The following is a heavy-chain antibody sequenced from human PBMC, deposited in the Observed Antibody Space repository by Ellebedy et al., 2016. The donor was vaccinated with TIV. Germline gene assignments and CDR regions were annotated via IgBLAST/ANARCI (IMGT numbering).Heavy chain of an antibody. CDR3: ARDQGEMATRRRLDY. CDR1: GFTFSGYY. Sequence: AASVKVSCKASGFTFSGYYMHWLRQAPGQGLEWVGWIYPKTGGTDFARKFQGRVTMTTDTTISTAYMELSKLRPDDTAVYFCARDQGEMATRRRLDYWGQGTLVTVSS. CDR2: IYPKTGGT. D-gene: IGHD5-24*01. V-gene: IGHV1-2*02. J-gene: IGHJ4*02.